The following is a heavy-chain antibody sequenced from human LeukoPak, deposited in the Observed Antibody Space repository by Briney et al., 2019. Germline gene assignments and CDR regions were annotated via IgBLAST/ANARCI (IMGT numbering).Heavy chain of an antibody. V-gene: IGHV4-4*07. D-gene: IGHD6-13*01. CDR2: IYTSGST. CDR1: GGSISSYY. J-gene: IGHJ5*02. Sequence: SETLSLTCTVSGGSISSYYWSWIRQPAGKGLEWIGRIYTSGSTNYNPSLKSRVTISVDTSKNQFSLKLSSVTAADTAVYYCAMQQLVRPTLGWFDPWGQGTLVTVSS. CDR3: AMQQLVRPTLGWFDP.